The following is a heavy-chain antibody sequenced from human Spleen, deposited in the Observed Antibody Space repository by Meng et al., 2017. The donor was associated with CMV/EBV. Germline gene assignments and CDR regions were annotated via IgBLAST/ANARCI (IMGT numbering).Heavy chain of an antibody. Sequence: GGSLRLSCAASGFTVSTTYMSWVRQAPGRVPEWVSILYSSGTTYYADSVKGRFTISRDNSKNTLYLQMNSLRAEDTAVYYCARNYDFWSGSYYYYGMDVWGQGTTVTVSS. J-gene: IGHJ6*02. CDR1: GFTVSTTY. CDR3: ARNYDFWSGSYYYYGMDV. V-gene: IGHV3-66*03. CDR2: LYSSGTT. D-gene: IGHD3-3*01.